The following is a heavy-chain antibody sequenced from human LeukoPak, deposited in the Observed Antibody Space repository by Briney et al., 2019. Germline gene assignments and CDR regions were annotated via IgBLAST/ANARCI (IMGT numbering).Heavy chain of an antibody. CDR2: INPNSGGT. CDR3: ARAPLRGYQLLYDFDY. Sequence: ASVKVSCKASGYTFTSYGISWVRQAPGQGLEWMGWINPNSGGTNYAQKFQGRVTMTRDTSTSTVYMELSSLRSEDTAVYYCARAPLRGYQLLYDFDYWGQGTLVTVSS. V-gene: IGHV1-2*02. J-gene: IGHJ4*02. CDR1: GYTFTSYG. D-gene: IGHD2-2*02.